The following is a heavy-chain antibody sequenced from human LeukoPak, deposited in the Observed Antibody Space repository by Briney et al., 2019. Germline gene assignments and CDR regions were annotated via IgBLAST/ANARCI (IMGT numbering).Heavy chain of an antibody. CDR1: GGTFSSSA. V-gene: IGHV1-69*04. D-gene: IGHD5-18*01. CDR3: AKDQGLTAPPPYGLDV. CDR2: IIPALNIT. Sequence: ASVRVSCKTSGGTFSSSAITWVRQAPGQGLEWMGRIIPALNITTYAQKFQGRVTITADTSSSTVYMELSSLRSEETAVYYCAKDQGLTAPPPYGLDVWGQGTTVIVS. J-gene: IGHJ6*02.